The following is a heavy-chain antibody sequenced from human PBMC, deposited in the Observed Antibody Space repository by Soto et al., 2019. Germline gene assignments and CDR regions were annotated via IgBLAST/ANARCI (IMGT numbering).Heavy chain of an antibody. J-gene: IGHJ4*02. D-gene: IGHD3-16*01. V-gene: IGHV3-15*07. CDR2: IKSKTDGGTT. Sequence: EVQLVESGGGLVKPGGSLRLSCAASGSTFSNAWMNWVRQAPGKGVEWVGRIKSKTDGGTTDYAAPVKGRFTISRDDSKNMFDPETDSLKTGDTAGFYSTPEGGGGFDYWGQGTLVTVSS. CDR1: GSTFSNAW. CDR3: TPEGGGGFDY.